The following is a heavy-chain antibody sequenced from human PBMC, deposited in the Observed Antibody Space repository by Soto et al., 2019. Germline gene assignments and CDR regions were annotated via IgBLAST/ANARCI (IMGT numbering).Heavy chain of an antibody. Sequence: GGSLRPSCAASGFTLSSYGMHWVRQAPGKGLEWVAVIWYDGSNKYYADSVKGRFTISRDNSKKTLYLQMNSLRAKDTAVYYCEKGPPRWVIGVTRIPWGKGTLVPVSS. V-gene: IGHV3-33*01. D-gene: IGHD3-16*02. CDR2: IWYDGSNK. CDR1: GFTLSSYG. CDR3: EKGPPRWVIGVTRIP. J-gene: IGHJ4*02.